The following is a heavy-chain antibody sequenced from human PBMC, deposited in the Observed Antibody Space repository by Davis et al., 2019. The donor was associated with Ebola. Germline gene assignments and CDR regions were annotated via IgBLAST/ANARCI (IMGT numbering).Heavy chain of an antibody. CDR3: ARGDTIFGVVIVRNAFDI. Sequence: AASVKVSCKASGYTFTGYYMHWVRQAPGQGLEWMGWSNPNSGGTNYAQKFQGWVTMTRDTSISTAYMDLSRLRSDDTAVYYCARGDTIFGVVIVRNAFDIWGQGTMVTVSS. J-gene: IGHJ3*02. CDR1: GYTFTGYY. D-gene: IGHD3-3*01. CDR2: SNPNSGGT. V-gene: IGHV1-2*04.